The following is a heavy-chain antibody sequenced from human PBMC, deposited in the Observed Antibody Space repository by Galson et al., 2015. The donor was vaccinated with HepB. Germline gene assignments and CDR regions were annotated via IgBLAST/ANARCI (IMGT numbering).Heavy chain of an antibody. V-gene: IGHV1-24*01. Sequence: SVKVSCKVSGYTLNQFSIHWVRQAPGKGLEWMGGFDPEEGKTINAQKLQGSVTMSEDISTDTAYMHLSTLRSEDTAVYYCTASIIAIREVTRDYFDELGQGTLVSVSS. CDR2: FDPEEGKT. J-gene: IGHJ4*02. CDR3: TASIIAIREVTRDYFDE. CDR1: GYTLNQFS. D-gene: IGHD2-21*01.